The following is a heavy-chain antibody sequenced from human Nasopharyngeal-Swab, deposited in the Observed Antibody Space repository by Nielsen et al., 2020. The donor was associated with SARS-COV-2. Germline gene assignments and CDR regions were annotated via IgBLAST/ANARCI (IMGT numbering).Heavy chain of an antibody. CDR1: GGSISSYY. J-gene: IGHJ4*02. CDR3: TRRTLSSSGYYFDY. V-gene: IGHV4-59*08. Sequence: SETLSLTCTVSGGSISSYYWTWIRQPPGKGLECIGYISYSGSTNYNPSLKSRVTISVDTSKNQFSLKLSSVTAADTVVYYCTRRTLSSSGYYFDYWGQGTLVTVSS. CDR2: ISYSGST. D-gene: IGHD2-2*01.